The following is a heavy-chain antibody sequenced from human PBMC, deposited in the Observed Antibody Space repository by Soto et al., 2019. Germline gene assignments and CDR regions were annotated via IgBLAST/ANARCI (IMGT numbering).Heavy chain of an antibody. CDR2: ISAYNGNT. CDR3: ARTIFGVVIYYYYYGMDV. V-gene: IGHV1-18*01. J-gene: IGHJ6*02. D-gene: IGHD3-3*01. CDR1: GYTFTSYG. Sequence: ASVKVSCKASGYTFTSYGISWVRQATGQGLEWMGWISAYNGNTNYAQKLQGRVTMTTDTSTSTAYMELRSLRSDDTAVYYCARTIFGVVIYYYYYGMDVWGQGTTVTVSS.